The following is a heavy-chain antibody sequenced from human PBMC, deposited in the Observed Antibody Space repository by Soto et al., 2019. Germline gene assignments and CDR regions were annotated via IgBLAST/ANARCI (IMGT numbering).Heavy chain of an antibody. CDR3: ARAVRGVINPETTYYCYYGMDV. J-gene: IGHJ6*02. V-gene: IGHV1-69*13. CDR1: GGTFSSYA. CDR2: IIPIFGTA. D-gene: IGHD3-10*01. Sequence: GASVKVSCKASGGTFSSYAISWVRQAPGQGLEWMGGIIPIFGTANYAQKFQGRVTITADESTSTAYMELSSLRSEDTAVYYCARAVRGVINPETTYYCYYGMDVWGQGTTVTVSS.